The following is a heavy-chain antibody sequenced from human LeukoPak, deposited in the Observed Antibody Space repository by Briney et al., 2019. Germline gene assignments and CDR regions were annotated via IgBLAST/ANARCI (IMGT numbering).Heavy chain of an antibody. CDR2: INHSGST. Sequence: PSETLSLTCAVYGGSFSGYYWSWIRQPPGKGLEWIGEINHSGSTNYNPSLKSRVTISVDTSKNQFSLKLSSVTAADTAVYYCARAGDIVVVVAAASDAFDIWGQGTMVTVSS. CDR1: GGSFSGYY. V-gene: IGHV4-34*01. CDR3: ARAGDIVVVVAAASDAFDI. D-gene: IGHD2-15*01. J-gene: IGHJ3*02.